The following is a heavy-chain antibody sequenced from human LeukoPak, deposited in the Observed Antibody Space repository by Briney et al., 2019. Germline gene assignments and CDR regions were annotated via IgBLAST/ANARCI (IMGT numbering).Heavy chain of an antibody. CDR2: INHSGST. CDR1: GGSFSGYY. Sequence: SETLSLTCAVYGGSFSGYYWSWIRQPPGKGLEWIGEINHSGSTNYNPSLKSRGTISVDTSKNQFSLKLSSVTAADTAVYYCASSLDYWGQGTLVTVSS. V-gene: IGHV4-34*01. CDR3: ASSLDY. J-gene: IGHJ4*02.